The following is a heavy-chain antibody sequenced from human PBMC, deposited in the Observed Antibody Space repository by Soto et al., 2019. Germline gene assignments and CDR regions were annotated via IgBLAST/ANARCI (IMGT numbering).Heavy chain of an antibody. Sequence: GGSLRLSCAASGFTFSGYAMHWVRQSPGKGLEWVAVISYDGSNKYYADSVKGRFTISRDNSKNTLYLQMNSLRAEDTAVYYCARDQSIVVVIMPDYWGQGTLVTVSS. CDR2: ISYDGSNK. CDR1: GFTFSGYA. J-gene: IGHJ4*02. V-gene: IGHV3-30-3*01. CDR3: ARDQSIVVVIMPDY. D-gene: IGHD3-22*01.